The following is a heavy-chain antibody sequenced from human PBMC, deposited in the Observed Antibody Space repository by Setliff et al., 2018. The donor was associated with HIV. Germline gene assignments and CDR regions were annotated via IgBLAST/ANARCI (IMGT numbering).Heavy chain of an antibody. Sequence: GSGPTLVNPTQTLTLPCTFAGFSLTTTGMCVTLIRRPPGKALEWLARIDWDDDEYYRTYLKTRLTISKDTSKNQVALTMTNMDPVDTATYYCARIKGSWYVDYWGQGTLVTVSS. D-gene: IGHD6-13*01. V-gene: IGHV2-70*11. CDR3: ARIKGSWYVDY. CDR1: GFSLTTTGMC. CDR2: IDWDDDE. J-gene: IGHJ4*02.